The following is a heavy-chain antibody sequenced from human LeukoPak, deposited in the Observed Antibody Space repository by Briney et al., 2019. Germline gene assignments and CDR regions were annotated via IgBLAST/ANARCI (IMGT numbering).Heavy chain of an antibody. J-gene: IGHJ4*02. CDR1: GFTFSTYG. D-gene: IGHD1-1*01. CDR2: ISSSSIYI. CDR3: ARDHKPTATTTSLFDY. Sequence: GGSLRLSCAASGFTFSTYGMNWVRQAPGKGLEWVSSISSSSIYISYADSVKGRFTISGDNAKNSLYLQMNSLRVEDTAVYYCARDHKPTATTTSLFDYWGRGTLVTVSS. V-gene: IGHV3-21*01.